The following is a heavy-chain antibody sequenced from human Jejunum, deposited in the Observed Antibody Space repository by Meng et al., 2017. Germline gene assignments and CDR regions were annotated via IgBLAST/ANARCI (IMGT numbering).Heavy chain of an antibody. CDR2: IDWDDDK. D-gene: IGHD3-3*01. CDR1: GFSLSTTGMR. CDR3: ARTRYDDHYDTYGMDV. V-gene: IGHV2-70*04. J-gene: IGHJ6*02. Sequence: SGPTLVKPTQTLTLTCTFSGFSLSTTGMRVSWIRQPPGKALEWLARIDWDDDKFYSTSLKTRLSISKDTSKNQVVLTMTNMDPVDAGTYYCARTRYDDHYDTYGMDVWGQGTTVTVSS.